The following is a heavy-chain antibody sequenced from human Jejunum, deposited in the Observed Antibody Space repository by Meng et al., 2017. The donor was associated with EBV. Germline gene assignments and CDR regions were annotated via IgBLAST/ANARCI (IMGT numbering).Heavy chain of an antibody. J-gene: IGHJ4*02. Sequence: QVQLQESGPRLGKPSGTLSLTCVVSGGSISDNGWWSWVRQPPGKGLEWLGEIYHGGGTNYKPSLESRVTISVDKSKNQFSLKLNSVTVADTAVYYCAGNGYYALEYWGPGILVTVSS. CDR2: IYHGGGT. CDR3: AGNGYYALEY. CDR1: GGSISDNGW. D-gene: IGHD3-22*01. V-gene: IGHV4-4*02.